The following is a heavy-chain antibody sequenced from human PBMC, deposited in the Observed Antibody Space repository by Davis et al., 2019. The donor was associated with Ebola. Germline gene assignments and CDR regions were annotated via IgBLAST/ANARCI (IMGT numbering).Heavy chain of an antibody. D-gene: IGHD6-19*01. CDR1: GFTFSSYS. J-gene: IGHJ4*02. CDR2: ISSSSSTI. CDR3: VRDNGYSSG. V-gene: IGHV3-48*04. Sequence: GESLKISCAASGFTFSSYSMNWVRQAPGKGLEWVSYISSSSSTIYYADSVKGRFTISRDNAKNSLYLQMNSLRVEDTAVYYCVRDNGYSSGWGQGTLVTVSS.